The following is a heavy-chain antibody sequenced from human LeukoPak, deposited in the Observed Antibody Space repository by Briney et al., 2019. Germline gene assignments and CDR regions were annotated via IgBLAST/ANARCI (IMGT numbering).Heavy chain of an antibody. CDR3: ARETTVTPHYYMDV. J-gene: IGHJ6*03. CDR1: GGSISSGSYY. CDR2: IYTSGST. V-gene: IGHV4-61*02. Sequence: PSQTLSLTCTVSGGSISSGSYYWSWIRQPAGKGLEWIGRIYTSGSTNYNPSLKSRVTISVDTSKNQFSLKLSSVTAADTAVYYCARETTVTPHYYMDVWGKGTTVTVSS. D-gene: IGHD4-17*01.